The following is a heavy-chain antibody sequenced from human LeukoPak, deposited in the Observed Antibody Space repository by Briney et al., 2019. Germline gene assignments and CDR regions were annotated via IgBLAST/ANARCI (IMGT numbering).Heavy chain of an antibody. CDR2: IHHSGST. CDR3: ARACGLLWFGEPPPNWFDP. J-gene: IGHJ5*02. CDR1: GGSISSSNW. D-gene: IGHD3-10*01. V-gene: IGHV4-4*02. Sequence: PSGTLSLTCAVSGGSISSSNWWSWVRPPPGKGLEWIGEIHHSGSTNYNPSLKSRVTISVDKSKNQFSLKLSSVTAADTAVYYCARACGLLWFGEPPPNWFDPWGQGTLVTVSS.